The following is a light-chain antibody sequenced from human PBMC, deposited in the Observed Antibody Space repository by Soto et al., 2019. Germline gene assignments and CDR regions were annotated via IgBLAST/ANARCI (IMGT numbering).Light chain of an antibody. V-gene: IGKV1-5*03. CDR1: QSISSW. CDR3: QQYNSYWT. CDR2: KAS. Sequence: DIQMTQSPSTLSASVGDRVTITCRASQSISSWLAWYQQKPGKAPKLLIYKASNLESGVPSRFSGSASGTEFTLTISSLQPDDFATYYCQQYNSYWTFGQGTKVEIK. J-gene: IGKJ1*01.